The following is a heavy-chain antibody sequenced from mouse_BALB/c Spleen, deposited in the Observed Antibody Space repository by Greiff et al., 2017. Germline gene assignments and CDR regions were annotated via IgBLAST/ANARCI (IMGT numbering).Heavy chain of an antibody. CDR2: INSNGGST. CDR3: ARVLRMDY. Sequence: DVKLVESGGGLVQPGGSLKLSCAASGFTFSSYGMSWVRQTPDKRLELVATINSNGGSTYYPDSVKGRFTISRDNAKNTLYLQMSSLKSEDTAMYYCARVLRMDYWGQGTSVTVSS. CDR1: GFTFSSYG. V-gene: IGHV5-6-3*01. J-gene: IGHJ4*01.